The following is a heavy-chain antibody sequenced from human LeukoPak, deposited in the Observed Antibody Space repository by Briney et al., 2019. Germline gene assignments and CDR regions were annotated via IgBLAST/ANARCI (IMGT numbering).Heavy chain of an antibody. V-gene: IGHV3-23*01. CDR3: AKDRECSGTTCSRYFDF. J-gene: IGHJ4*02. D-gene: IGHD2-2*01. CDR1: GFIFSNYA. CDR2: ISVRGGHT. Sequence: PGGSLRLSCAASGFIFSNYAMSWVRQAPGKGLEWVSGISVRGGHTCYADPVKGRFTISRDNSGNTMYLQMNSLRAEDTAVYYCAKDRECSGTTCSRYFDFWGQGTLADVSS.